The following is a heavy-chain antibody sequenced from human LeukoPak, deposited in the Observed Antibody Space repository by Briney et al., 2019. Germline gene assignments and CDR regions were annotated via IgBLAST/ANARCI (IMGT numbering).Heavy chain of an antibody. D-gene: IGHD3/OR15-3a*01. V-gene: IGHV1-8*01. CDR1: GYTFTSYD. J-gene: IGHJ6*03. CDR3: ARALSWTTDSYYYMDV. Sequence: ASVKVSCKASGYTFTSYDINWVRQATGQGLEWMGWMNPNSGNTGYAQKFQGRVTMTKNTSITTAYMELSSLRSEDTAVYYCARALSWTTDSYYYMDVWGKGTTVAVSS. CDR2: MNPNSGNT.